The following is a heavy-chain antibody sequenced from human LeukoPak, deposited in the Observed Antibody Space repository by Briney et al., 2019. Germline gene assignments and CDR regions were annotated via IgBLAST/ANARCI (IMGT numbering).Heavy chain of an antibody. V-gene: IGHV4-61*08. D-gene: IGHD1-26*01. J-gene: IGHJ4*02. CDR2: IYYSGST. CDR3: ASYRGSYTPHFDY. CDR1: GGSISSGGSY. Sequence: SETLSLTCTVSGGSISSGGSYWSWIRQHPGKGLEWIGYIYYSGSTNYNPSLNSRVTISIDTSKNQFSLRLSSVTAAGTAVYYCASYRGSYTPHFDYWGQGTLVTVSS.